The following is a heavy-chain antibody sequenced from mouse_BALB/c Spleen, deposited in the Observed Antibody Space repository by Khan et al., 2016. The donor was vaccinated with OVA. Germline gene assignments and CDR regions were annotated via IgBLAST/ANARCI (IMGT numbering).Heavy chain of an antibody. CDR1: GYIFTNYW. J-gene: IGHJ2*01. V-gene: IGHV1-76*01. D-gene: IGHD3-2*02. CDR2: IYPGTDNS. Sequence: QVHVKQSGAELVRPGASVKLSCKTSGYIFTNYWIHWVKQRSGQGLEWIARIYPGTDNSYYNEKLKDRATLTADKSSSTVYMQLSSLKSEDSAVYVCAREEALYYFDYWGQGTTLTVSS. CDR3: AREEALYYFDY.